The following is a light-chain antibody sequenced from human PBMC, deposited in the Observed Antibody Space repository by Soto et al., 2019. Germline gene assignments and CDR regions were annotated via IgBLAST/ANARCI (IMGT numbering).Light chain of an antibody. J-gene: IGKJ4*01. V-gene: IGKV3-20*01. CDR1: QSVRSSY. CDR2: GAS. Sequence: EIVLTQSPGTLSSSPGERATLSCRASQSVRSSYLAWYQQKPGQAPRLLIYGASRRATGIPDRFSGSGSGTDFTLTISRLEPEDIAVYYCQQYGSSPPLTFGGGTKMEIK. CDR3: QQYGSSPPLT.